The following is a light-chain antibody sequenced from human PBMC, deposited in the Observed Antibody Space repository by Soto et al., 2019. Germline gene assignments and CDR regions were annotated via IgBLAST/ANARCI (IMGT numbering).Light chain of an antibody. J-gene: IGLJ1*01. CDR1: SSDVGGYNY. Sequence: QSALTQPRSVSGSPGQSVSISCTGTSSDVGGYNYVSWYQQHPGKAPKLLIYDVTERPSGVPDRFSGSKSGNTASLTISGLQAEDEADYYCYSYAGRYTFAVFGTGTKLTVL. CDR3: YSYAGRYTFAV. V-gene: IGLV2-11*01. CDR2: DVT.